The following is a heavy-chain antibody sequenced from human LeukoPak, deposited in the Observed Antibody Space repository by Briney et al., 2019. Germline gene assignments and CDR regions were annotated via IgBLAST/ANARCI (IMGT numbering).Heavy chain of an antibody. J-gene: IGHJ3*02. CDR1: GGSISSSSYY. CDR2: IYYSGST. Sequence: PSETLSLTCTVSGGSISSSSYYWGWIRQPPGKGLEWIGSIYYSGSTNYNPSLKSRVTMSVDTSKNQFSLKLSSVTAADTAVYYCARDLIWFGESHGHAFDIWGQGTMVTVSS. CDR3: ARDLIWFGESHGHAFDI. D-gene: IGHD3-10*01. V-gene: IGHV4-39*07.